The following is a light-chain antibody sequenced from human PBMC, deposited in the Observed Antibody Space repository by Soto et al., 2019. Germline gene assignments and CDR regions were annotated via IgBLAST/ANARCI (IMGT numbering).Light chain of an antibody. V-gene: IGLV2-14*02. J-gene: IGLJ1*01. CDR2: EVS. CDR3: SSYTDTNNRV. Sequence: QSVLTQPASVSGSPGQPITISCTGTSSDVGSYNLVSWYQQHPGQAPKLLIYEVSNRPSGVSNRFSGSKSGNTASLTISGLQAEDEADYYCSSYTDTNNRVFGSGTKVTVL. CDR1: SSDVGSYNL.